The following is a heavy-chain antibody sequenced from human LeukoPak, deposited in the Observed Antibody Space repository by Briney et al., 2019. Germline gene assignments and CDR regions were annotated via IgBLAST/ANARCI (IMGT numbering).Heavy chain of an antibody. CDR2: INDSGST. CDR3: ARGRRQLEKKRVWFDP. CDR1: GGSFSGYY. D-gene: IGHD6-6*01. V-gene: IGHV4-34*01. Sequence: SETLSLTCAVYGGSFSGYYWSWIRQPPGKGLEWIGEINDSGSTNYNPSLKSRVTISVDTSKNQFSLKLSSVTAADTAVYYCARGRRQLEKKRVWFDPWGQGTLVTVSS. J-gene: IGHJ5*02.